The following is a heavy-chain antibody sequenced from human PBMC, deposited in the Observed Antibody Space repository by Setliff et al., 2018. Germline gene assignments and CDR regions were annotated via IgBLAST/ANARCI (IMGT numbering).Heavy chain of an antibody. V-gene: IGHV1-69*05. D-gene: IGHD3-22*01. CDR1: GGTFSSYG. CDR2: TIPIFGTT. J-gene: IGHJ6*03. Sequence: ASVKVSCKASGGTFSSYGISWVRQAPGQGLEWMGGTIPIFGTTDYAQKCQGGVTIITDESTSTAFMQLSSLRSEDTAVYYCVRGPQKFYSDTSGYYYDALYYYYMDVWGKGTTVTVSS. CDR3: VRGPQKFYSDTSGYYYDALYYYYMDV.